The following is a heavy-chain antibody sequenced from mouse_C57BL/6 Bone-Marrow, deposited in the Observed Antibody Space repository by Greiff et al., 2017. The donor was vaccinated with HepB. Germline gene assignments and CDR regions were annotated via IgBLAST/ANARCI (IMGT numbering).Heavy chain of an antibody. J-gene: IGHJ1*03. Sequence: VQLQQPGAELVKPGASVKLSCKASGYTFTSYWMHWVKQRPGQGLEWIGMIHPNSGSTNYNEKFKSKATLTVDKSSGTAYMQLSSLTSEDSAVYYCAREDYGSSYWYFDVWGTGTTVTVSS. D-gene: IGHD1-1*01. CDR2: IHPNSGST. CDR3: AREDYGSSYWYFDV. V-gene: IGHV1-64*01. CDR1: GYTFTSYW.